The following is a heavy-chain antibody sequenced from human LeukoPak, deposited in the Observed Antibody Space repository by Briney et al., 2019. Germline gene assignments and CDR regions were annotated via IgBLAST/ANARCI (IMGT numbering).Heavy chain of an antibody. CDR2: INPSGGST. CDR1: GYTFTSSG. V-gene: IGHV1-46*01. D-gene: IGHD3-22*01. CDR3: AREPYYDSSVKVSASYYFDY. Sequence: AASVKVSCKASGYTFTSSGVSWVRQAPGQGLEWMGIINPSGGSTSYAQKFQGRVTMTRDTSTSTVYMELSSLRSEDTAVYYCAREPYYDSSVKVSASYYFDYWGQGTLVTVSS. J-gene: IGHJ4*02.